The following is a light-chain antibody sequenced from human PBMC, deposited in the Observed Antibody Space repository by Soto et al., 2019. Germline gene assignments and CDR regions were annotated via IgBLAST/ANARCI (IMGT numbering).Light chain of an antibody. CDR2: AAY. CDR1: QGISNY. J-gene: IGKJ3*01. CDR3: QQRSNWPPEVT. V-gene: IGKV1-27*01. Sequence: DVQMTQAPSSLSASVGDRVTITCRASQGISNYLAWYQQKPGKVPKLLIYAAYILQSGVPSRFSGSGSGTDFTLTISSLEPEDFAVYYCQQRSNWPPEVTFGPGTKVDIK.